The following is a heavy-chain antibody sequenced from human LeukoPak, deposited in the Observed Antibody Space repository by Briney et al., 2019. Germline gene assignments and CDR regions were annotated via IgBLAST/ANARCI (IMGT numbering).Heavy chain of an antibody. D-gene: IGHD5-12*01. Sequence: GGSLRLSCAASGFTFSSNYMNWVRQAPGKGLEWVSAISGSGGSTYYADSVKGRFTISRDNSKNTLYLQMNSLRAEDTAVYYCAISRPSGYDWEYYFDYWGQGTLVTVSS. CDR2: ISGSGGST. J-gene: IGHJ4*02. V-gene: IGHV3-23*01. CDR1: GFTFSSNY. CDR3: AISRPSGYDWEYYFDY.